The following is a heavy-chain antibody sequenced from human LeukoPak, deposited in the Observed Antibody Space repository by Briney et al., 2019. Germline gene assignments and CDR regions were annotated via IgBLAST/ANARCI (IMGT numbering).Heavy chain of an antibody. CDR2: ITTSSSYV. J-gene: IGHJ6*03. Sequence: GGSLRLSCAASGFTFSAYNMNWVRRTPGKGLEWVSSITTSSSYVFYADSVRGRFTISRDNAENSLYLQMNNLRDEDTAVYYCARDPYSGDYGPYYYYYMDVWGKGTTVAVTS. CDR3: ARDPYSGDYGPYYYYYMDV. CDR1: GFTFSAYN. V-gene: IGHV3-21*01. D-gene: IGHD5-12*01.